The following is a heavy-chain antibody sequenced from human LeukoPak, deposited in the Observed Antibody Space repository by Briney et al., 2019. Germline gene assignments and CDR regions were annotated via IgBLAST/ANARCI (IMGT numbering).Heavy chain of an antibody. CDR1: GFTLSSYG. J-gene: IGHJ4*02. D-gene: IGHD3-3*01. Sequence: GGSLRLSCAASGFTLSSYGMHWVRQAPGKGLEWVAVISYDGSNKYYADSVKGRFTISRDNSKNTLYLQMNSLRAEDTAVYYCAKGGYRFLEWLYGYWGQGTLVTVSS. CDR3: AKGGYRFLEWLYGY. V-gene: IGHV3-30*18. CDR2: ISYDGSNK.